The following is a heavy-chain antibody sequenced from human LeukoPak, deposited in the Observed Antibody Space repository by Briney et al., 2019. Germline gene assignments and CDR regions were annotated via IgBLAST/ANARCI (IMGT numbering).Heavy chain of an antibody. J-gene: IGHJ5*02. CDR1: GFTFSSYA. Sequence: PGRSLRLSCAASGFTFSSYAMHWVRQAPGKGLEWVAVISYDGSNKYYADSVKGRFTISRDNSKNTLYLQMNSPRAEDTAVYYCARGPYYYDSSGYQQFDPWGQGTLVTVSS. D-gene: IGHD3-22*01. CDR2: ISYDGSNK. CDR3: ARGPYYYDSSGYQQFDP. V-gene: IGHV3-30-3*01.